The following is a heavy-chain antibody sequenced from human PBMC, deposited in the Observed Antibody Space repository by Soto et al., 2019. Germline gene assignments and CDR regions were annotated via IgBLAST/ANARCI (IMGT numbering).Heavy chain of an antibody. CDR3: ARSIRGPRRFNGMDV. D-gene: IGHD1-20*01. Sequence: SGPTLEKPTETLTLTCTFSGFSLTSSGMCVSWIRQPPGKALEWLALIERDDDDKYYSTSLKTRLTISKDTRKNQVVLTMANMDPPDTGTYYCARSIRGPRRFNGMDVWAQVTTVTV. CDR1: GFSLTSSGMC. V-gene: IGHV2-70*13. J-gene: IGHJ6*02. CDR2: IERDDDDK.